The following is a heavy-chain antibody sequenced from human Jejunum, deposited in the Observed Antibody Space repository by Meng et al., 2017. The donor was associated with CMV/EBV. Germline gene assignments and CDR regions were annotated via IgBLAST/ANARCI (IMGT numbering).Heavy chain of an antibody. D-gene: IGHD3-10*01. CDR2: KYYRSKWYN. Sequence: GVCCPNNSVTWNWIRQSQSRGFEWLGRKYYRSKWYNDYVESVKSRIRVNPDTSKNHFSLQLDSVTPEDTAVYYCAGEIKTVRGVIITWGQGTLVTVSS. V-gene: IGHV6-1*01. CDR3: AGEIKTVRGVIIT. J-gene: IGHJ5*02. CDR1: GVCCPNNSVT.